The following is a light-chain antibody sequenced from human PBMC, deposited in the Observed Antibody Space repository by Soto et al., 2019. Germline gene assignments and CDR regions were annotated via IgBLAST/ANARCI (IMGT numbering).Light chain of an antibody. CDR3: QHYESLPIT. CDR2: GAS. CDR1: QTLSSNS. V-gene: IGKV3-20*01. Sequence: EIVFPQSPGTVFLCPGERATLSCRAGQTLSSNSLAWYQQRPGQTPRVLVYGASNRATGIPDKFSGSGSGTDFTLTISRLEPEDFAVYFCQHYESLPITFGGGSKVDI. J-gene: IGKJ4*01.